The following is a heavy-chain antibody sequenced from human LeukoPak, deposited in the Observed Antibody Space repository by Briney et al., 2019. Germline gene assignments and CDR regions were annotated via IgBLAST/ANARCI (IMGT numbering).Heavy chain of an antibody. CDR2: INPSNGGK. D-gene: IGHD3-9*01. CDR1: GYTFTGYY. CDR3: ARQTIRPFDY. J-gene: IGHJ4*02. V-gene: IGHV1-2*02. Sequence: ASVKVSCKTSGYTFTGYYIHWVRQAPGQGLEWMGWINPSNGGKNYAQKFQGRVTMTRDTSISTAHMELSGLRSDDTAIYYCARQTIRPFDYWGQGTLVTVSA.